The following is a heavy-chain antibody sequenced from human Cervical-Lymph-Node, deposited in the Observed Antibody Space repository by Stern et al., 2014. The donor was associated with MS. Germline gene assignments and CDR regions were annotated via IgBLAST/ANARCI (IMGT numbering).Heavy chain of an antibody. Sequence: QVQLVQSGAEVKKPGASVKVSCKASGHTFTSYAINWARQAAGQGLEWMGWMNAQSGNTGYAQKFQGRVTMTRDTSISIAYMELSSLRSEDTAMYYCARTRGDLPVDFWGQGTLVTVSS. CDR1: GHTFTSYA. J-gene: IGHJ4*02. D-gene: IGHD2-2*01. CDR3: ARTRGDLPVDF. V-gene: IGHV1-8*01. CDR2: MNAQSGNT.